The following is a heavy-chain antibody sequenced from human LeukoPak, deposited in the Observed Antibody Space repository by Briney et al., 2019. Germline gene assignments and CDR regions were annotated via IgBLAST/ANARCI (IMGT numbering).Heavy chain of an antibody. Sequence: GESLKISCKGSGYSFTSYWIGWVRQMPGKGLEGRGIIYPADSDTRYSPSFQGQVTISADKSISTASLQLSSLKASDTGMYYCARRYYDSSGYYYDYWGQGTLVTVSS. CDR3: ARRYYDSSGYYYDY. D-gene: IGHD3-22*01. J-gene: IGHJ4*02. CDR2: IYPADSDT. V-gene: IGHV5-51*01. CDR1: GYSFTSYW.